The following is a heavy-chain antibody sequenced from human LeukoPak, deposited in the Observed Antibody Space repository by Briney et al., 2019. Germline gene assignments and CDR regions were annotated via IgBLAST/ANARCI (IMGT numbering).Heavy chain of an antibody. CDR1: GFTFSSYG. Sequence: GGSLRLSCAASGFTFSSYGMHWVRQAPGKGLEWVAVISYDGSNKYYADSVKGRFTISRGNSKNTLYLQMNSLRAEDTAVYYCAKERVVPAAHFDYWGQGTLVTVSS. J-gene: IGHJ4*02. CDR2: ISYDGSNK. CDR3: AKERVVPAAHFDY. D-gene: IGHD2-2*01. V-gene: IGHV3-30*18.